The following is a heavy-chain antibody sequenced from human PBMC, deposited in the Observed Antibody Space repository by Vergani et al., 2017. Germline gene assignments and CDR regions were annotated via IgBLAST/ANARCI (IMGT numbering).Heavy chain of an antibody. Sequence: QVQLQESGPGLVKPSETLSLTCAVYGGSFSGYYWSWIRQPPGKGLEWIGEINHSGSTNYNPSLKSRVTISVDTSKNQFSLKLSSVTAADTAVYYCARVRDYDFWSGYPDLDYWGQGTLVTVSS. CDR1: GGSFSGYY. CDR3: ARVRDYDFWSGYPDLDY. D-gene: IGHD3-3*01. J-gene: IGHJ4*02. V-gene: IGHV4-34*01. CDR2: INHSGST.